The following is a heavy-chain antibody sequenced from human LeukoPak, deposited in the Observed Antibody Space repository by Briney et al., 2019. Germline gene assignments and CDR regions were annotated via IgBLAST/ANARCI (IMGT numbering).Heavy chain of an antibody. CDR3: AKSNNDGDYLGVGFDY. CDR1: GYTFNNYA. CDR2: INTNTGNP. V-gene: IGHV7-4-1*02. D-gene: IGHD4-17*01. Sequence: ASVKVSCKPSGYTFNNYAVNWVRQAPGQGLEWMGWINTNTGNPTYAQGFTGRFVFSLDTSVRTAYLQITSLKGEDTAVYYCAKSNNDGDYLGVGFDYGGQGTRVPVSS. J-gene: IGHJ4*02.